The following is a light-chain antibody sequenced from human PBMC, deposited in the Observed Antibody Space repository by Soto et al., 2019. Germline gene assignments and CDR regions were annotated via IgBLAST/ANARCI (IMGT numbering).Light chain of an antibody. CDR3: QQYSSSPQT. CDR2: GAS. V-gene: IGKV3-20*01. J-gene: IGKJ1*01. CDR1: QSVTSSY. Sequence: EIVLTQSPGTLSLSLGERATLSCRASQSVTSSYLAWYQQKPGQAPRLLIYGASSRATGIPDRFSGSGSGTDFTLTISRLEPEDFAVYYYQQYSSSPQTFGQGTKVEIK.